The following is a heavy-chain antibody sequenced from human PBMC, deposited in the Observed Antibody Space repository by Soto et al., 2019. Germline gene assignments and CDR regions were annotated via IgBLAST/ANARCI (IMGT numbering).Heavy chain of an antibody. D-gene: IGHD3-22*01. CDR3: ARTTLTYYYDSSGYLFAY. Sequence: SGPTLVNPTQTLTLTCTFSGFSLSTSGMCVSWIRQPPGKALEWLALIDWDDEKYYSTSLKTRLTISKDTSKNQVVLTMTNMDPVDTATYYCARTTLTYYYDSSGYLFAYWGQGTLVTVSS. J-gene: IGHJ4*02. CDR1: GFSLSTSGMC. CDR2: IDWDDEK. V-gene: IGHV2-70*01.